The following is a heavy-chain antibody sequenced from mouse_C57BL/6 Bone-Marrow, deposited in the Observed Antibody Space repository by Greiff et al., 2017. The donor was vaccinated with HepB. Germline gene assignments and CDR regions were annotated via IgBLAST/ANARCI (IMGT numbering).Heavy chain of an antibody. CDR3: AIERGLYDYAVMDY. CDR1: GYSITSGYY. CDR2: ISYDGSN. J-gene: IGHJ4*01. D-gene: IGHD2-4*01. V-gene: IGHV3-6*01. Sequence: EVKLMESGPGLVKPSQSLSLTCSVTGYSITSGYYWNWIRQFPGNKLEWMGYISYDGSNNYNPSLKTRISITRDTSKNQFFLKLNSVTTEDTATYYCAIERGLYDYAVMDYWGQGTSVTVSS.